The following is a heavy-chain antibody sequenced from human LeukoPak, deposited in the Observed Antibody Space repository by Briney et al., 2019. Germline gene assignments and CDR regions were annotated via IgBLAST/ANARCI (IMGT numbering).Heavy chain of an antibody. V-gene: IGHV4-61*02. CDR2: IYTSGST. J-gene: IGHJ5*02. CDR3: ARALDSGITGSGISGNWFDP. CDR1: GGSISSSSYY. D-gene: IGHD1-20*01. Sequence: SETLSLTCTVSGGSISSSSYYWGWIRQPAGKGLEWIGRIYTSGSTNYNPSLKSRVTMSVDTSKNQFSLKLSSVTAADTAVYYCARALDSGITGSGISGNWFDPWGQGTLVTVSS.